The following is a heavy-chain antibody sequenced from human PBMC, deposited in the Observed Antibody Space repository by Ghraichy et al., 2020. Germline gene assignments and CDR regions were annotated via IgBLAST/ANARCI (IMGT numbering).Heavy chain of an antibody. Sequence: GGSLRLSCAASGFTFDDYAMHWVRQAPGKGLEWVSGISWNSGSIGYADSVKGRFTISRDNAKNSLYLHMNSLRAEDTALYYCAKGSYSSGYRNYFDYWGQGTLVTVSS. CDR2: ISWNSGSI. V-gene: IGHV3-9*01. CDR1: GFTFDDYA. D-gene: IGHD3-22*01. J-gene: IGHJ4*02. CDR3: AKGSYSSGYRNYFDY.